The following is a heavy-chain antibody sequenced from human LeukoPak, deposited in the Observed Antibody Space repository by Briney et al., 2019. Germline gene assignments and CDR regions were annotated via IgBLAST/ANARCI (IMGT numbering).Heavy chain of an antibody. Sequence: PGGSLRLSCVASGFTFSSYAMSWVRQAPGKGLEWVSAISGSGGSTYYADSVKGRFTISRDNSKNTLYLQMNSLRAEDTAVYYCAKDHGYYDFWSGYQTYYFVYWGQGTLVTVSS. V-gene: IGHV3-23*01. CDR3: AKDHGYYDFWSGYQTYYFVY. D-gene: IGHD3-3*01. J-gene: IGHJ4*02. CDR2: ISGSGGST. CDR1: GFTFSSYA.